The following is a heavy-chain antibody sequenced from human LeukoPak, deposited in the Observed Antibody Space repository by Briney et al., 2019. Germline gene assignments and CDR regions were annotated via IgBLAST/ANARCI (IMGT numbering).Heavy chain of an antibody. CDR3: ASYSRTTFDY. CDR1: GFTFSSYA. J-gene: IGHJ4*02. Sequence: PGGSLRLSCAASGFTFSSYAMGWVRQAPGKGLEWVSAISGSGGSTYYADSVKGRFTISRDNAKNSLYLQMNSLRAEDTAVYYCASYSRTTFDYWGQGTLVTVSS. V-gene: IGHV3-23*01. D-gene: IGHD5-18*01. CDR2: ISGSGGST.